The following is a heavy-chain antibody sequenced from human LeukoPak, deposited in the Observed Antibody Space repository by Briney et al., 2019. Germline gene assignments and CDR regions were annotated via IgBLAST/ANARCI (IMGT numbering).Heavy chain of an antibody. V-gene: IGHV3-48*01. J-gene: IGHJ4*02. CDR1: GFSFSNYS. CDR3: ARGGEGNHPFDY. CDR2: ITSSSSAI. D-gene: IGHD1-14*01. Sequence: GGSLRLSCVASGFSFSNYSMNWVRQAPGNGLEWISYITSSSSAIYYAESMKGQVTVSRDNAKNSLYLQFSSLRAEDTAVYYCARGGEGNHPFDYWGQGTLVTVSS.